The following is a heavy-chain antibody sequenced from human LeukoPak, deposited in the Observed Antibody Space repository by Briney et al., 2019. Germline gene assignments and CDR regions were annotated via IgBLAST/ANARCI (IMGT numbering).Heavy chain of an antibody. CDR3: ATFAAAKGRWLGAFDI. Sequence: ASVKVSCKVSGYTLTELSMHWVRQAPGKGLERMGGFDPEDGETIYAQKFQGRVTMTEDTSTDTAYMELSSLRSEDTAVYYCATFAAAKGRWLGAFDIWGQGTMVTVSS. D-gene: IGHD2-15*01. J-gene: IGHJ3*02. V-gene: IGHV1-24*01. CDR2: FDPEDGET. CDR1: GYTLTELS.